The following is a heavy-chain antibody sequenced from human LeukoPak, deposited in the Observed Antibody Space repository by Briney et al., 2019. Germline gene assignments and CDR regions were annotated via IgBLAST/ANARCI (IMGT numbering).Heavy chain of an antibody. CDR2: ISSSSSYI. CDR3: ARVFHRVYFDL. V-gene: IGHV3-21*01. CDR1: GFTFSSYS. D-gene: IGHD2-8*01. J-gene: IGHJ2*01. Sequence: GGALRLSCAASGFTFSSYSMNWVRQAPGKGLEWVSSISSSSSYIYYADSVKGRFTISRDNAKNSLYLQMNSLRAEDTAVYYCARVFHRVYFDLWGRGTLVTVSS.